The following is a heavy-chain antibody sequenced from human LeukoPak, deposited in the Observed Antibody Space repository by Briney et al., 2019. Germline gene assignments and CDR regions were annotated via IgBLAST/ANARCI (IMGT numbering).Heavy chain of an antibody. Sequence: SETLSLTCTVSGGSISSRNYYWSWIRQPPGKGLEWIGEINHSGSTNYNPSLKSRVTISVDTSKNQFSLKLSSVTAADTAVYYCARDGEQWQQLPSFDYWGQGTLVTVSS. CDR3: ARDGEQWQQLPSFDY. V-gene: IGHV4-39*07. CDR2: INHSGST. D-gene: IGHD6-19*01. CDR1: GGSISSRNYY. J-gene: IGHJ4*02.